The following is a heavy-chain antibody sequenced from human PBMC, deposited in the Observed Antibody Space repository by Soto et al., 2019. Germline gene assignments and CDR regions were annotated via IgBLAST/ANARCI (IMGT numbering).Heavy chain of an antibody. CDR2: ISYSGTT. Sequence: SETLSLTCTVSGGSLSSYYWSWIRRPPGMGLEWIASISYSGTTNCNSSLKSRVTISIDTSKNQFSLKFNSVTAADTAVYYCAREGYNFGPFDYWGQGALVTVSS. V-gene: IGHV4-59*01. J-gene: IGHJ4*02. CDR3: AREGYNFGPFDY. CDR1: GGSLSSYY. D-gene: IGHD5-18*01.